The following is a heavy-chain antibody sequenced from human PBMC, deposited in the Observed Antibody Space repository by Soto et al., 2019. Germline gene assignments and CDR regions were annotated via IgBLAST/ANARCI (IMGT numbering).Heavy chain of an antibody. CDR2: IIPIFGTA. V-gene: IGHV1-69*01. J-gene: IGHJ4*02. D-gene: IGHD2-15*01. Sequence: QVQLVQSGAEVKKPGSSVKVSCKASGGTFSSYAISWVRQAPGQGLEWMGGIIPIFGTANYAQKFQGRVTINADESKITAYMELSSLRSEDTAVYYWASTRDCGGGSCYSDLHWWGQGTLVTVSS. CDR1: GGTFSSYA. CDR3: ASTRDCGGGSCYSDLHW.